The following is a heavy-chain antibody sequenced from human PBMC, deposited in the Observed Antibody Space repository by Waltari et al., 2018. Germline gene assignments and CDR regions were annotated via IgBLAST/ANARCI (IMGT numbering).Heavy chain of an antibody. CDR3: ARDGVQGRNYYYYMDV. CDR2: IDPSGGGT. CDR1: GYTFTTYY. J-gene: IGHJ6*03. V-gene: IGHV1-46*01. D-gene: IGHD3-10*01. Sequence: QVQLVQSGAEVKKPAASVKVSCKASGYTFTTYYMHWVRQAPGQGLEWMGVIDPSGGGTRFAQKFQGRVTMTRDTSTSTVYMEMSSLRSEDTAVYYCARDGVQGRNYYYYMDVWGKGTTVTVSS.